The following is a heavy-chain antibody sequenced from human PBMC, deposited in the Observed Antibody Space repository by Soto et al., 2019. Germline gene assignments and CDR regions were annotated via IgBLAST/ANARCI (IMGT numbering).Heavy chain of an antibody. V-gene: IGHV3-23*01. CDR1: GFTFSSYA. Sequence: GGSLRLSCAASGFTFSSYAMSWVRQAPGKGLEWVSAISGSGGSTYYADSVKGRFTISRDNSKNTLYLQMNSLRAEDTAVYYCAKDYEGGRHQSGSPTPWYFDYWGQGTLVTVSS. D-gene: IGHD1-26*01. CDR2: ISGSGGST. J-gene: IGHJ4*02. CDR3: AKDYEGGRHQSGSPTPWYFDY.